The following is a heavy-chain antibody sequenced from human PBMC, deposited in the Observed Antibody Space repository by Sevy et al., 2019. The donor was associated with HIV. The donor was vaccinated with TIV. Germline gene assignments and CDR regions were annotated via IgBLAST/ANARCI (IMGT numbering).Heavy chain of an antibody. CDR3: ASFGRLFIISGAVFEI. CDR2: IYRSGNT. V-gene: IGHV4-38-2*01. J-gene: IGHJ3*02. Sequence: SETLSLTCAVSAYSVSSAYSWGWIRQPPGKGLEWIWNIYRSGNTYYNPSLKSRVTISVDTSNNQFSLRLTSLTAADTAVYYCASFGRLFIISGAVFEIWGQGTMVTVSS. CDR1: AYSVSSAYS. D-gene: IGHD3-9*01.